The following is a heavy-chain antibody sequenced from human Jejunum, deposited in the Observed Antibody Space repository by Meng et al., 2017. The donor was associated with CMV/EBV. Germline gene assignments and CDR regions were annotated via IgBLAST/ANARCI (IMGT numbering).Heavy chain of an antibody. CDR2: IDLNGRDI. CDR1: GFTFSNYW. Sequence: EIQLLGLGGGPVQPGGFLSLSCGASGFTFSNYWMHWVRQAPGKGLMCFSRIDLNGRDITYADSVRGRFTISRDNAKNTLYLQMNNLRADDTGVYYCVRGTSAWYGVDYWGQGTLVTVSS. J-gene: IGHJ4*02. CDR3: VRGTSAWYGVDY. V-gene: IGHV3-74*03. D-gene: IGHD6-19*01.